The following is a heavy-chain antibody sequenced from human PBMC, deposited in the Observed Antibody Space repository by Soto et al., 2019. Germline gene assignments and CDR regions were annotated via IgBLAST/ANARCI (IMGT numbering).Heavy chain of an antibody. Sequence: QVQLQESGPGLVKTSETLSLTCTVSGVSISPYYWSWIRQPPGKGLEWIGYIYYSGGTNYNPSLNSRVTISLATSKNQFSLFGGFVTAADTAVCECASHQADFWSGSKSTVFDVWGQGTLVTVSS. CDR2: IYYSGGT. CDR3: ASHQADFWSGSKSTVFDV. J-gene: IGHJ4*02. CDR1: GVSISPYY. V-gene: IGHV4-59*08. D-gene: IGHD3-3*01.